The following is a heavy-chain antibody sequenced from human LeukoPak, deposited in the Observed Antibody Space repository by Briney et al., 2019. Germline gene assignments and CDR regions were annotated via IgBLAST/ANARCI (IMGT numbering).Heavy chain of an antibody. D-gene: IGHD2-2*01. J-gene: IGHJ6*02. CDR3: ARAGPVPAAWQPYGMDV. Sequence: SETLSLTCAVYGGSFSGYYWSWIRQPPGKGLEWVGEINHSGSTNYNPSLKSRVTISVDTSKNQFSLKLSSVTAADTAVYYCARAGPVPAAWQPYGMDVWGQGTTVTVSS. CDR1: GGSFSGYY. V-gene: IGHV4-34*01. CDR2: INHSGST.